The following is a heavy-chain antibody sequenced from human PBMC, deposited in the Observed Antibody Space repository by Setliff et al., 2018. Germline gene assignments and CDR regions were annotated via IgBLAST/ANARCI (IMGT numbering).Heavy chain of an antibody. CDR2: MYYSGDT. CDR3: ARDRRIAARLYYYYYMDV. D-gene: IGHD6-13*01. V-gene: IGHV4-59*02. CDR1: GGSVRGYY. J-gene: IGHJ6*03. Sequence: PSETLSLTCTVSGGSVRGYYWSWIRQPPGKGLEWIGYMYYSGDTNYNPSLKSRVTISVDTSKNQFSLELRSVTAADTAVYYCARDRRIAARLYYYYYMDVWGKGTTVTVSS.